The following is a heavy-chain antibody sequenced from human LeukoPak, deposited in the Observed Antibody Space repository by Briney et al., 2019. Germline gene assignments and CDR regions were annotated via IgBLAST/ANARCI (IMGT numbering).Heavy chain of an antibody. D-gene: IGHD6-13*01. CDR3: ARDSTSSSWYRRGWFDP. CDR2: INPNSGGT. Sequence: ASVTVSCKASGYTFSGYYMHWVRQAPGQGLEWMGWINPNSGGTNYAQKFQGRVTMTRDTSISTAYMELSRLRSDDTAVYYCARDSTSSSWYRRGWFDPWGQGTLVTVSS. J-gene: IGHJ5*02. CDR1: GYTFSGYY. V-gene: IGHV1-2*02.